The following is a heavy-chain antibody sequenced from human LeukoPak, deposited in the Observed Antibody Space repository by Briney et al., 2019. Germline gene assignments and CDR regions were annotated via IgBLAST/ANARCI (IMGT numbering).Heavy chain of an antibody. V-gene: IGHV3-23*01. J-gene: IGHJ4*02. Sequence: GGSLRLSCAASGFTFGSYAVSWVRQAPGKGLEWVSGISTSGGTTSYAESVKGRFTVSRDNPRNTLYMEMNSLRDEDTAVYYCAVMHRYYDGSGYWVQWGQGTLVTVSS. CDR3: AVMHRYYDGSGYWVQ. CDR2: ISTSGGTT. D-gene: IGHD3-22*01. CDR1: GFTFGSYA.